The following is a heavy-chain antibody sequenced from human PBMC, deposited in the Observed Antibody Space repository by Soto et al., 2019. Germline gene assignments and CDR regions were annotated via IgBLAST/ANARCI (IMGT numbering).Heavy chain of an antibody. D-gene: IGHD4-17*01. V-gene: IGHV1-18*01. CDR1: GYTFTSYG. CDR3: ARGTTVETGSY. CDR2: ISAYHGNT. J-gene: IGHJ4*02. Sequence: QVQLVQSGAEVKKPGASVKVSCKASGYTFTSYGISCVRQATGQRLEWMGWISAYHGNTNYAQKLQGRVTMTTGTSTSTVDMELRSLRSDDTAVYYCARGTTVETGSYWGQGTLVTVSS.